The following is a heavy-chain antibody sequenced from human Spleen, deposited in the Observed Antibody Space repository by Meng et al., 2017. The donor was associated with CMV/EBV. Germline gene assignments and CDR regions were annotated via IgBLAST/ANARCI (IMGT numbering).Heavy chain of an antibody. D-gene: IGHD4-17*01. CDR1: GFTFSDYY. CDR3: ARAPGAPYFYGMDV. Sequence: GESLKISCAASGFTFSDYYMSWIRQAPGKGLEWVSYISSSGSTIYYADSVKGRFTISRDIAKNSLYLHMNSLRAEDTAVYYCARAPGAPYFYGMDVWGQGTTVTVSS. CDR2: ISSSGSTI. J-gene: IGHJ6*02. V-gene: IGHV3-11*01.